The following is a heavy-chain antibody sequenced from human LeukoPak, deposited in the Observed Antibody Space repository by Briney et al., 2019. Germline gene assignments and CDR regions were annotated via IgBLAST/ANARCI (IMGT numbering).Heavy chain of an antibody. V-gene: IGHV3-9*01. CDR1: GFTFDDYA. J-gene: IGHJ4*02. Sequence: GRSLRLSCAASGFTFDDYAMHWVRHAPGKGLEWVSGISWNSGSIGYADSVKGRFTISRDNAKNSLYLQMNSLRAEDTGLYYCAKGVWGYSSGSYFDYWGQGTLVTVSS. D-gene: IGHD5-18*01. CDR2: ISWNSGSI. CDR3: AKGVWGYSSGSYFDY.